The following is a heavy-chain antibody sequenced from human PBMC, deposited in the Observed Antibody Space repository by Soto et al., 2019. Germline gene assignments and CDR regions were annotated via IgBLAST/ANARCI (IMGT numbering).Heavy chain of an antibody. CDR3: ARDLFEVADLIAFDI. D-gene: IGHD2-15*01. V-gene: IGHV1-18*01. J-gene: IGHJ3*02. CDR2: ISPSNGNT. CDR1: GYTFTSYG. Sequence: QVQLVQSGAEVKKPGASVKVSCKASGYTFTSYGISWVRQAPGQGLEGVGWISPSNGNTNYARKLQGRVTMTTDTSTSTAYMELRSLRSDDTAVYYCARDLFEVADLIAFDIWGQGTMVTVSS.